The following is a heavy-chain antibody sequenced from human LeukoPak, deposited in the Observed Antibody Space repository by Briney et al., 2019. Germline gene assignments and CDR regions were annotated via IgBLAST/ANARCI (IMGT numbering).Heavy chain of an antibody. CDR1: GFTFSNYW. CDR2: IKTDGSRT. CDR3: ARAIGSSWGKVDY. J-gene: IGHJ4*02. D-gene: IGHD6-13*01. V-gene: IGHV3-74*01. Sequence: PGGSLRLSCVASGFTFSNYWMHWVRQAPGKGLVWVSRIKTDGSRTNYADSVKGRFTIPRDNAKNTVYLEMNSLRSEDTAVYYCARAIGSSWGKVDYWGQGTLVTVSS.